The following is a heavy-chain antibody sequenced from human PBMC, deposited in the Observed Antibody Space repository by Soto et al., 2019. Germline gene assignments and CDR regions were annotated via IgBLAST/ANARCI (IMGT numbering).Heavy chain of an antibody. J-gene: IGHJ6*02. V-gene: IGHV1-18*01. Sequence: QVQLVQSGDEVKKPGASVKVSCKASGYMFVNYGIAWVRQAPGQGLEWMGWISPYTGNTHSATKIQGRLTTTTDTSTSTAYMDLGSLTSDDTAVYYCVTVDNYVTPTPQDVWGQGTTGTVSS. D-gene: IGHD3-16*01. CDR1: GYMFVNYG. CDR3: VTVDNYVTPTPQDV. CDR2: ISPYTGNT.